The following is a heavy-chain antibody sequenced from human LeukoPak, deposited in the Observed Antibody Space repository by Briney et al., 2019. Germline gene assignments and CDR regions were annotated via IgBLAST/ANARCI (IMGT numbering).Heavy chain of an antibody. V-gene: IGHV1-69*01. CDR1: GGTFSSYA. J-gene: IGHJ1*01. Sequence: SVKVSCKASGGTFSSYAISWVRQAPGQGLEWMGGIIPILGTANYAQKFQGRVTITADESTSTAHMELSSLRSEDTAVYYCARISKTSEYFQHWGQGTLVTVSS. CDR2: IIPILGTA. CDR3: ARISKTSEYFQH.